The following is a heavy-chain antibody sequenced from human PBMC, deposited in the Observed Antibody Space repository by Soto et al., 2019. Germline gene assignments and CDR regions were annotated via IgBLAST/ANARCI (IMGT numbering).Heavy chain of an antibody. Sequence: PSETLSLTCAVYGGSFSGYYWSWIRQPPGKGLEWIGEINHSGSTNYNPSLKSRVTISVDTSKNQFSLKLSSVTAADTAVYYCASRTRNYYYYYYMDVWGKGTTVTVSS. V-gene: IGHV4-34*01. CDR2: INHSGST. CDR3: ASRTRNYYYYYYMDV. J-gene: IGHJ6*03. D-gene: IGHD1-1*01. CDR1: GGSFSGYY.